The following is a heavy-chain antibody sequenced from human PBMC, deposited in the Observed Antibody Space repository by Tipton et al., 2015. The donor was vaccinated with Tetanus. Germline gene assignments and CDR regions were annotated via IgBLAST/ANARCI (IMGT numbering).Heavy chain of an antibody. CDR3: AGGVQQLLDY. CDR2: INHSGST. CDR1: GGSFSGYY. V-gene: IGHV4-34*01. J-gene: IGHJ4*02. Sequence: LRLSCAVYGGSFSGYYWSWIRQPPGKGLEWIGEINHSGSTNYNPSLKSRVTISVDTSKNQFSLKLSSVTAADTAVYYCAGGVQQLLDYWGQGTLVTVSS. D-gene: IGHD6-13*01.